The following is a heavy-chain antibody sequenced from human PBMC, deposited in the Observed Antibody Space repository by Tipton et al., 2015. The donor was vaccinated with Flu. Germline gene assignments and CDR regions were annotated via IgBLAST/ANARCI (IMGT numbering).Heavy chain of an antibody. CDR1: GFTFRSYG. CDR2: ISSDATYK. CDR3: ARDSSGYYALDY. V-gene: IGHV3-33*05. J-gene: IGHJ4*02. Sequence: SGFTFRSYGLTWVRQAPGKGLECVSAISSDATYKYYGDSVKGRFTISRDNSKKTLYLQMNSLRAEDTAVYYCARDSSGYYALDYWGQGTLVTVSS. D-gene: IGHD3-22*01.